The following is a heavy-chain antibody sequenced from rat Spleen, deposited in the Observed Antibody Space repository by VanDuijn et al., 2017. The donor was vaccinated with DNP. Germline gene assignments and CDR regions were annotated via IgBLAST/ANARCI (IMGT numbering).Heavy chain of an antibody. CDR3: ASGTTLFDY. CDR1: GYSITSNY. J-gene: IGHJ2*01. Sequence: VQLKESGPGLVQPSQSLSLTCSVTGYSITSNYWGWIRRFPGNKMEYIGHISYSGRTNYNPSLKSRISITRDTSKNQFFLQLNSVTTEDTATYYWASGTTLFDYWGQGVMVTVSS. V-gene: IGHV3-1*01. D-gene: IGHD1-4*01. CDR2: ISYSGRT.